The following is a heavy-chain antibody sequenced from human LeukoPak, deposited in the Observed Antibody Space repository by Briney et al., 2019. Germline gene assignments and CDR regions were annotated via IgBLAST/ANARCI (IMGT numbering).Heavy chain of an antibody. J-gene: IGHJ5*02. CDR3: ARDVGTTEVWFDP. CDR1: GYPFIGYY. Sequence: GASVKVSFKSSGYPFIGYYINWVRQAPGQGLEWMGWINPNSGGTKYAQKFQGRVTMTRDTSISTAYMELSRLRSDDTAVYYCARDVGTTEVWFDPWGQGTLVTVSS. CDR2: INPNSGGT. V-gene: IGHV1-2*02. D-gene: IGHD1-7*01.